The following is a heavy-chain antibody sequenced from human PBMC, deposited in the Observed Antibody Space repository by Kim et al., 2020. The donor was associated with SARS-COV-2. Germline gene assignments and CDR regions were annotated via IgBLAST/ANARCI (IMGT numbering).Heavy chain of an antibody. V-gene: IGHV4-34*01. J-gene: IGHJ4*02. CDR1: GGSLSGYY. Sequence: SETLSLTCAVYGGSLSGYYWMWIRQPPGKGLEWIGEINTSGSTNDNPSLKSRVSISVDTSKKQFSLNLRSVTAADTAVHYCVVGYCTSGNCYEFWGQGTLVTVSS. CDR3: VVGYCTSGNCYEF. CDR2: INTSGST. D-gene: IGHD2-15*01.